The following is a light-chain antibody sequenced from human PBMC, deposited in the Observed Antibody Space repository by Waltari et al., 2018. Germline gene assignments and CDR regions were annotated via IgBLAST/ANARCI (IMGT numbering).Light chain of an antibody. CDR3: SPFAGIINYYV. CDR1: SSDIGGYDY. Sequence: QSALTQPPSASGSPGQSVTISCTGTSSDIGGYDYVPWYQQHPGKAPRLIIFEVNKRPSGVPDRFSGSKSGNTAALTISGLQTADEADYYCSPFAGIINYYVFGSGTKVTVL. CDR2: EVN. V-gene: IGLV2-8*01. J-gene: IGLJ1*01.